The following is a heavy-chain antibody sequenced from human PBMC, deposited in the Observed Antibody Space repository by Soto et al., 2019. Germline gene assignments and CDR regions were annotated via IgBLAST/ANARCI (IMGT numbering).Heavy chain of an antibody. Sequence: QVQLVQSGAEVKKPGSSVKVSCTASGGTFSSSAISWVRQAPGQGLEWMGGFIPIFGSTNYAQRFQDRVTITVDASTRTHYMEPSSLTSEDTALYYCAKVSETAAIGGWFFDVWGRGTLVTVSS. D-gene: IGHD2-15*01. CDR2: FIPIFGST. CDR1: GGTFSSSA. CDR3: AKVSETAAIGGWFFDV. V-gene: IGHV1-69*01. J-gene: IGHJ2*01.